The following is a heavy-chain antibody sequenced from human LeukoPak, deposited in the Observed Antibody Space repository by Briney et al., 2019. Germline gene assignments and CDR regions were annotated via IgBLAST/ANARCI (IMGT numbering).Heavy chain of an antibody. D-gene: IGHD3-3*01. V-gene: IGHV7-4-1*02. CDR2: INTNTGNP. J-gene: IGHJ5*02. CDR3: ARDLGSAIFGVVTPNWFDP. CDR1: GYTFTSYA. Sequence: ASVDVSCKASGYTFTSYAMNWVRQAPGQGLEWMGWINTNTGNPTYAQGFTGRFVFSLDTSVSTAYPQISSLKAEDTAVYYCARDLGSAIFGVVTPNWFDPWGQGTLVTVSS.